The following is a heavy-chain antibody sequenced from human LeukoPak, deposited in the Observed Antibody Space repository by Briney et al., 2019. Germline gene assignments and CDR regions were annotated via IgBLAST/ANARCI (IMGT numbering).Heavy chain of an antibody. CDR1: GGTCSSYA. D-gene: IGHD2-2*01. Sequence: GASVKLSCKASGGTCSSYAISWVRRSPGQQPEWMGGIIPIFSTANYAQKFQGRVTITADESTSTANMELSSLRSEDTAVYYCARPRYCSSTSCYWGYYGMDVWGKGTTVTVSS. J-gene: IGHJ6*04. CDR3: ARPRYCSSTSCYWGYYGMDV. CDR2: IIPIFSTA. V-gene: IGHV1-69*13.